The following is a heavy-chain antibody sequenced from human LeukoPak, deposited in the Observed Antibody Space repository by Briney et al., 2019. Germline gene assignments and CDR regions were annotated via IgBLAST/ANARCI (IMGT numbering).Heavy chain of an antibody. J-gene: IGHJ4*02. CDR1: GFTFSSYG. V-gene: IGHV3-23*01. CDR2: ISGSGGST. Sequence: PGGSLRLSCAASGFTFSSYGMSWVRQAPGKGLEWVSAISGSGGSTYYADSVKGRFTISRDNAKNSLYLQMNSLRAEDTAVYYCARWADYGDTHGFDYWGQGTLVTVSS. CDR3: ARWADYGDTHGFDY. D-gene: IGHD4-17*01.